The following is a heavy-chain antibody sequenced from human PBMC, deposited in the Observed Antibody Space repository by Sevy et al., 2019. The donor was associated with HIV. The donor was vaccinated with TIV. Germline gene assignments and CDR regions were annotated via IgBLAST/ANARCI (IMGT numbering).Heavy chain of an antibody. CDR3: ARNTYYLDSTGFGAFDI. CDR1: GFTFDDYA. CDR2: INWKTDNV. J-gene: IGHJ3*02. Sequence: GGSLRLSCAASGFTFDDYAMSWVRQAPGKGLEWVSAINWKTDNVGYADSVKGRFTISRDYAKRSLYLQMNSLRPEDTALYHCARNTYYLDSTGFGAFDIWGQGIMVTVSS. V-gene: IGHV3-20*01. D-gene: IGHD3-22*01.